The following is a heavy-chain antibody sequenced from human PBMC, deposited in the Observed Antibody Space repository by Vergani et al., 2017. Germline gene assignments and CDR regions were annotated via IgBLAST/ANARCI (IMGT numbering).Heavy chain of an antibody. Sequence: QVQLVQSGAEVKKPGASVKVSCKASGYTFSTYGISWVRQAPGQGLEWMGWISDYNGNTNYPEKFQGRLTMTTDTSTRTSYMELRSLRADDTAVYYCARDRIEYDTYGRSGYWCRGTLVTIAS. CDR2: ISDYNGNT. J-gene: IGHJ4*02. V-gene: IGHV1-18*01. CDR3: ARDRIEYDTYGRSGY. D-gene: IGHD3-22*01. CDR1: GYTFSTYG.